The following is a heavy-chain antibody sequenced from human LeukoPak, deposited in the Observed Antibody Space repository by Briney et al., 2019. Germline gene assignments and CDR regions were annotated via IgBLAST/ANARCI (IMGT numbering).Heavy chain of an antibody. D-gene: IGHD6-19*01. CDR2: INPNSGGT. CDR3: AREGVAVAGTCHFDY. CDR1: GYTFTGYY. J-gene: IGHJ4*02. V-gene: IGHV1-2*02. Sequence: GASVKVSFKASGYTFTGYYMHWVRQAPGQGLEWMGWINPNSGGTNYAQKFQGRVTMTRDTSISTAYMELSRLRSDDTAVYYCAREGVAVAGTCHFDYWGQGTLVTVSS.